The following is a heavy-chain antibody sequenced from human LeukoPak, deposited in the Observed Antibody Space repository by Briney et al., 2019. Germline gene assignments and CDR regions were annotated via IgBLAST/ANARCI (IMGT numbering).Heavy chain of an antibody. J-gene: IGHJ4*02. CDR2: LNEDGSKR. CDR1: GFTFSDYY. CDR3: ARAVTSMDGY. D-gene: IGHD5-18*01. Sequence: PGGSLRLSCAASGFTFSDYYMSWIRQAPGKGLEWVASLNEDGSKRSYVGSVKGRFTISRDNAQKSVYLQMNSLTAEDTVVYYCARAVTSMDGYWGQGTLVTVSS. V-gene: IGHV3-7*03.